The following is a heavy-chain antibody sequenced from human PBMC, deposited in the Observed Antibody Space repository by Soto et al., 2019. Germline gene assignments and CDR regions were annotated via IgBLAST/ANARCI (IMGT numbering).Heavy chain of an antibody. J-gene: IGHJ4*02. D-gene: IGHD3-10*01. CDR2: VSPNGQGI. V-gene: IGHV3-23*01. CDR3: AKDRDYPRDYFHY. Sequence: GGSLRLSCAASGFTLGRYGMSWVRQAPGKELEWVSAVSPNGQGIYYADSVRGRFTISRDFSKNTVFLHMDSLRAEDTAVYYCAKDRDYPRDYFHYWGQGTLVTVSS. CDR1: GFTLGRYG.